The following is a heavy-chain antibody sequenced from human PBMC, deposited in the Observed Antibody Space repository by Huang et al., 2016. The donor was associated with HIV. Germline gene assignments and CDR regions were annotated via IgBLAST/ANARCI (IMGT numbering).Heavy chain of an antibody. J-gene: IGHJ3*01. CDR3: ARLPFDYVWGTQRQTALDELDV. CDR1: GGSVNSGYYY. Sequence: QLQLQESGPGLVRPSETLSLTCSVSGGSVNSGYYYWGWIRQPPGKGLEWIASVFYGGKTCYNPSLKSRVSMSVDTSKKRFSLNLSSVTAADTAVYFCARLPFDYVWGTQRQTALDELDVWGQGTMVTVSS. V-gene: IGHV4-39*01. D-gene: IGHD3-16*01. CDR2: VFYGGKT.